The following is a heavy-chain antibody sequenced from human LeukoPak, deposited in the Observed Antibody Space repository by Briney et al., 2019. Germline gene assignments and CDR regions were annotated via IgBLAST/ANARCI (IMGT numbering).Heavy chain of an antibody. Sequence: GGSLRLSCAASGFTFSSYEMNWVRQAPGKGLEWVSYISSSGSTIDYADSVKGRFSISRDNAKNSLYLQMNSLRAEDTAVYYCAGYHWNSGVVYWGQGTLVTVSS. CDR1: GFTFSSYE. CDR2: ISSSGSTI. CDR3: AGYHWNSGVVY. D-gene: IGHD1-7*01. J-gene: IGHJ4*02. V-gene: IGHV3-48*03.